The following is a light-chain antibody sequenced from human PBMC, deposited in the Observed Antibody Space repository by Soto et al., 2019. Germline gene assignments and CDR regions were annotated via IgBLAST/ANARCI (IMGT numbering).Light chain of an antibody. CDR1: SSDVGGYNY. Sequence: QSVLTQPPSASGSPGQAVTISCTGTSSDVGGYNYVSWYQQHPGKAPKLMIYEVSKRPSGVPDRFSGSKSGNTASLTVSGLQAEDEADYYCSSYAGSNKPPYVFGTGTKVTVL. CDR2: EVS. CDR3: SSYAGSNKPPYV. V-gene: IGLV2-8*01. J-gene: IGLJ1*01.